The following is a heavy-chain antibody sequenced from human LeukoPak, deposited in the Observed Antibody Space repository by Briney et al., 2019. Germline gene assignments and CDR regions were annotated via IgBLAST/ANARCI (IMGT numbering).Heavy chain of an antibody. V-gene: IGHV1-2*06. Sequence: ASVKVSCKTSGYGFTGYYVHWVRQVPGQGLEWMGRINPNSGGIDYAQKFQGRVAMTRDTSISTAYMELSRVISDDTAVYCCAREGCSGTSCFAHWGQGTLVTVSS. CDR1: GYGFTGYY. J-gene: IGHJ4*02. D-gene: IGHD2-2*01. CDR2: INPNSGGI. CDR3: AREGCSGTSCFAH.